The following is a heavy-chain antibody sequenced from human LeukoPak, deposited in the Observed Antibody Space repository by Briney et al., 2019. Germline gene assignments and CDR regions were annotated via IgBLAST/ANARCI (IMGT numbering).Heavy chain of an antibody. CDR3: ARAGRRLLWVLIPLSFDY. CDR2: INPDSGGT. J-gene: IGHJ4*02. D-gene: IGHD3-10*01. V-gene: IGHV1-2*02. Sequence: ASVKVSCKASGYTFTGYYIHWVRQAPGQGLEWMGWINPDSGGTNYAQKFQGRVTMTRDTSIRTAYMELSRLRSDDTAVYYCARAGRRLLWVLIPLSFDYWGQGTPVTVSS. CDR1: GYTFTGYY.